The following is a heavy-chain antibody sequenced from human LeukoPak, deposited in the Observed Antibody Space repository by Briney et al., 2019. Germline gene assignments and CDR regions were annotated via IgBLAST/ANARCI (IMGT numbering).Heavy chain of an antibody. J-gene: IGHJ6*04. CDR3: TKDIYGVVSSSCGMDV. Sequence: GGSLRLSCAASGFTFSSYAMSWVRQAPGKGLEWVSLISTSGDSTTYADSVKGRFTISRDNSKNSLYLQMNSLRTEDTALYYCTKDIYGVVSSSCGMDVWGKGTTVTVS. CDR1: GFTFSSYA. V-gene: IGHV3-43*02. CDR2: ISTSGDST. D-gene: IGHD3-3*01.